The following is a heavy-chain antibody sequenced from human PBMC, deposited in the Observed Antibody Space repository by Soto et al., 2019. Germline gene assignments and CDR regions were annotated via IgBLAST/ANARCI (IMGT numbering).Heavy chain of an antibody. CDR1: GFSLSTSGVG. V-gene: IGHV2-5*02. CDR3: AHKGPEDWPLDY. J-gene: IGHJ4*02. CDR2: IYWDASK. Sequence: QITLKESGPTLVRPTQTLTLTCAFSGFSLSTSGVGVGWIRQPPGKALEWLAVIYWDASKHYSPSLRSRLTITKDTSKTQVALTMTNMDPMDTGTSYCAHKGPEDWPLDYWGQGTLVTVSS. D-gene: IGHD3-9*01.